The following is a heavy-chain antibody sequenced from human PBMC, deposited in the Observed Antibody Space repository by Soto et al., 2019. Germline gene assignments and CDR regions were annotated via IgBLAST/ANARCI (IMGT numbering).Heavy chain of an antibody. D-gene: IGHD2-2*01. CDR2: INPSGGST. J-gene: IGHJ4*02. CDR1: GYTFTSYY. CDR3: ARGCSSTSCYWALDY. Sequence: ASVKVSCKASGYTFTSYYMHWVRQAPGQGLEWMGIINPSGGSTSYAQKFQGRVTMTRDTSTSTVYMELSSLRSDGTAVYYCARGCSSTSCYWALDYWGQGTLVTVSS. V-gene: IGHV1-46*03.